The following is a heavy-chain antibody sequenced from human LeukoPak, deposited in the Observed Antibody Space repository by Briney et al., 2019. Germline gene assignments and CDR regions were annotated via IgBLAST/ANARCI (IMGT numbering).Heavy chain of an antibody. CDR1: GFTFRTYD. CDR2: IGPKEDT. Sequence: GGSLRLSCAASGFTFRTYDFHWVRQATGKGLEWVLAIGPKEDTYYSGSVKGRFTISRENAKDSLYLQMNSLRAGDTAVYYCARDLTGGLGMDVWGQGTTVTVSS. D-gene: IGHD3-16*01. V-gene: IGHV3-13*01. CDR3: ARDLTGGLGMDV. J-gene: IGHJ6*02.